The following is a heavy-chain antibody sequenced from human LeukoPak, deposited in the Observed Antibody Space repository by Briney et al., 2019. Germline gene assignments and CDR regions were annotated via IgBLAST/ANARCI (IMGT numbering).Heavy chain of an antibody. Sequence: GGSLRLSCAASGFTFSSYGMHWVRQAPGKGLEWVAVISYDGSNKYYADSVKGRFTISRDNSKNTLYLQVNSLRAEDTAVYYCAKGGFYGDYVGTDYWGQGTLVTVSS. CDR1: GFTFSSYG. V-gene: IGHV3-30*18. CDR2: ISYDGSNK. CDR3: AKGGFYGDYVGTDY. D-gene: IGHD4-17*01. J-gene: IGHJ4*02.